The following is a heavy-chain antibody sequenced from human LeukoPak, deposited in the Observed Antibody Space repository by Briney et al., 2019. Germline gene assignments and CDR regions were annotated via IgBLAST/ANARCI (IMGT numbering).Heavy chain of an antibody. CDR3: ARDLGVATGTFRLVAFDI. Sequence: PGGSLRLSCAASGFTFSSYWMHWVRQAPGKGLVWVSRINSDGSSTSYADSVKGRFTISRDNAKNSLYLQMNSLRAEDTAVYYCARDLGVATGTFRLVAFDIWGQGTTVTVSS. CDR1: GFTFSSYW. V-gene: IGHV3-74*01. CDR2: INSDGSST. D-gene: IGHD1-1*01. J-gene: IGHJ3*02.